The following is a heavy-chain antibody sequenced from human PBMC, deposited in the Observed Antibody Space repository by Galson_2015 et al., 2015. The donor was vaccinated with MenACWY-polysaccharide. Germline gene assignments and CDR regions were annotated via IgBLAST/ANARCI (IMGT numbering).Heavy chain of an antibody. CDR3: ARSCGGVCFYYYGMDV. V-gene: IGHV3-48*02. D-gene: IGHD2-21*02. Sequence: SLRLSCAAPGFAFSSYSMNWVRQAPGKGLEWVSYIRSGSSTIYYADSVKGRFTISRDNAKNSLYLQMNSLRDEDTAIYYCARSCGGVCFYYYGMDVSGQGTPVTASS. CDR1: GFAFSSYS. CDR2: IRSGSSTI. J-gene: IGHJ6*02.